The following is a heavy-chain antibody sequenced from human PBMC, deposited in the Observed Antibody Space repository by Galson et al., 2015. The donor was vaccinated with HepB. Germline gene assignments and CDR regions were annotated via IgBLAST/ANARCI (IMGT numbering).Heavy chain of an antibody. CDR3: ARGSGWFDY. D-gene: IGHD2-15*01. Sequence: SLRLSCAASGFTVTSNSMNWVRQAPGKGLEWISVIYSGGSSYYADSMKGRFTISRDNSKNTLYLQMNSLRVEDTAVYYCARGSGWFDYWGQGTLVTVSS. CDR1: GFTVTSNS. V-gene: IGHV3-66*01. J-gene: IGHJ4*02. CDR2: IYSGGSS.